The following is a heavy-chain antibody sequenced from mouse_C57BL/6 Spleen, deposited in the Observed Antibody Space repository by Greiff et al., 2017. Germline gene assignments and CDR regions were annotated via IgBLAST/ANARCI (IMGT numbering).Heavy chain of an antibody. V-gene: IGHV1-50*01. CDR1: GYTFTSYW. CDR2: IDPSDSYT. Sequence: QVQLQQPGAELVKPGASVKLSCKASGYTFTSYWKQWVKQRPGQGLEWIGEIDPSDSYTNYNQKFKGKATLTVDTSSSTAYMQLSSLTSEDSAVYYCARGAYYSNYWYFDVWGTGTTVTVSS. CDR3: ARGAYYSNYWYFDV. D-gene: IGHD2-5*01. J-gene: IGHJ1*03.